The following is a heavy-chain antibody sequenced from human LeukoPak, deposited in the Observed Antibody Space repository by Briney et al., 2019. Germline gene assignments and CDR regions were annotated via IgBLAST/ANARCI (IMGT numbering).Heavy chain of an antibody. V-gene: IGHV3-66*01. D-gene: IGHD5-24*01. CDR2: LYSGGTT. CDR1: GXTVSSKY. Sequence: GGSLRLSCAASGXTVSSKYMSWLRQAPGKGLEWVSVLYSGGTTYYADSVKGRFTISRDNSKNTLYLQMNSLRAEDTAVYYCAREDSGRDGFDYWGQGTLVTVSS. CDR3: AREDSGRDGFDY. J-gene: IGHJ4*02.